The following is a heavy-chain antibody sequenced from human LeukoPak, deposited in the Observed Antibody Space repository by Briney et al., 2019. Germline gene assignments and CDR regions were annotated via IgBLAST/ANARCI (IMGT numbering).Heavy chain of an antibody. CDR2: IIPIFGTA. CDR3: ARDPYSSASIY. Sequence: GASVKVSCKASGGTFSSYAISWGRQAPGHGLEWMGGIIPIFGTANYAQKFQGRVTITADKSTSTAYMELSSLSSEDTAVYYCARDPYSSASIYWGQGTLDADSS. D-gene: IGHD1-26*01. V-gene: IGHV1-69*06. CDR1: GGTFSSYA. J-gene: IGHJ4*02.